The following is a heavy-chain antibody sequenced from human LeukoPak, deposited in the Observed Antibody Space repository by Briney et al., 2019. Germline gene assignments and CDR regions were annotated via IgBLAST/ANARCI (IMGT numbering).Heavy chain of an antibody. J-gene: IGHJ3*02. CDR3: ARDLEIGTPVPVEIVGATVGAFDI. CDR2: IIPILGIA. CDR1: GGTFSSXA. D-gene: IGHD1-26*01. V-gene: IGHV1-69*10. Sequence: SVXXXCKAXGGTFSSXAXSWVRQXPXXGXEXMGXIIPILGIANYAQKFQGRVTITADKSTSTAYMELSSLRSEDTAVYYCARDLEIGTPVPVEIVGATVGAFDIWGQGTMVTVSS.